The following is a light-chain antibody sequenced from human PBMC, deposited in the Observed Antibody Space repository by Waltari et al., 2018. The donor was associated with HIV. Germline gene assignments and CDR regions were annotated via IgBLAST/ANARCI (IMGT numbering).Light chain of an antibody. CDR1: MAIRHS. CDR2: ASS. CDR3: QQYHSPPPRT. J-gene: IGKJ4*02. V-gene: IGKV1-NL1*01. Sequence: IQLTQPPSCLSASAGDRPTITCRASMAIRHSLAWSPQIPAKTTKLLLQASSVLEHVPPSRFSRSRSSTDDALTTSSLQPDDFAAYYCQQYHSPPPRTFGGGTKVEIK.